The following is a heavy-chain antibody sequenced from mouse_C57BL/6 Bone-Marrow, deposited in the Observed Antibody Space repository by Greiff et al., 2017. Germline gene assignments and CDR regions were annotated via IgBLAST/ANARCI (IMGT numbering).Heavy chain of an antibody. D-gene: IGHD2-2*01. CDR1: GYTFTDYY. V-gene: IGHV1-76*01. CDR2: IYPGSGNT. J-gene: IGHJ4*01. CDR3: ASWGLLWLRRGGYYYARDY. Sequence: VQLQQSGAELVRPGASVKLSCKASGYTFTDYYINWVKQRPGQGLEWIARIYPGSGNTYYNEKFKGKATLTAEKSSSTAYMQLSSLTSEDSAVYFCASWGLLWLRRGGYYYARDYWGQGTSVTVSS.